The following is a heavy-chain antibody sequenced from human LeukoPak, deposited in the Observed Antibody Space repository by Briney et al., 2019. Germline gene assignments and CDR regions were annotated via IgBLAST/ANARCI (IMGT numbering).Heavy chain of an antibody. Sequence: PSETLSLTCTVSGYSISSGYYWGWIRQPPGKGLEWIGSIYHSGSTYYNPSLKSRVTISVDTSKNQFSLKLSSVTAADTAVYYCARDLIILRGKIAAAEDYWGQGTLVTVSS. D-gene: IGHD6-13*01. CDR3: ARDLIILRGKIAAAEDY. J-gene: IGHJ4*02. CDR1: GYSISSGYY. CDR2: IYHSGST. V-gene: IGHV4-38-2*02.